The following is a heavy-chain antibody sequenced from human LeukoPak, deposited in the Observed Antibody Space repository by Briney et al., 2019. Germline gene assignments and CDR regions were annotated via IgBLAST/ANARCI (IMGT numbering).Heavy chain of an antibody. CDR1: GFTFSSYA. V-gene: IGHV3-23*01. Sequence: GGSLRLSCAGYGFTFSSYAMSWVRQAPGKGLEWVSAISDTGATTYDADSVKGRFTISRDNSRSTLYLQMNSLRAEDTALYYCAKDTSIGRYCTNGVCSPFDYWGQGTLVTVSS. D-gene: IGHD2-8*01. J-gene: IGHJ4*02. CDR3: AKDTSIGRYCTNGVCSPFDY. CDR2: ISDTGATT.